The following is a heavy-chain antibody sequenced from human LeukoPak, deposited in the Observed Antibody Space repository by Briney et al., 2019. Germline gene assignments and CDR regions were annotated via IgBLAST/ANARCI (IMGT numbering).Heavy chain of an antibody. Sequence: GASVKVSCKASGGTFSSYTISWVRQAPGQGLEWMGRIIPILGIANYAQKFQGRVTITADKSTSTAYMELSSVRSEDTAVYYCAMLSTGYYYGMGVWGQGTTVTDCS. CDR3: AMLSTGYYYGMGV. CDR1: GGTFSSYT. V-gene: IGHV1-69*02. J-gene: IGHJ6*02. CDR2: IIPILGIA. D-gene: IGHD2-2*01.